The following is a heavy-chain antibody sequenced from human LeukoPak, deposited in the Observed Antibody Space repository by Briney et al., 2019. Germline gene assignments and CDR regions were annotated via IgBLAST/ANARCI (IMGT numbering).Heavy chain of an antibody. CDR2: ISGSGGDT. Sequence: GGSLRLSCAASGFTFSSYAMTWVRQAPGKGLEWVSAISGSGGDTYYADSVKGRFTISRDNSKNTLYLQVNSLRAEDTAVYYCAKDLATSNRDYWGQGTLVTVSS. CDR3: AKDLATSNRDY. V-gene: IGHV3-23*01. CDR1: GFTFSSYA. J-gene: IGHJ4*02.